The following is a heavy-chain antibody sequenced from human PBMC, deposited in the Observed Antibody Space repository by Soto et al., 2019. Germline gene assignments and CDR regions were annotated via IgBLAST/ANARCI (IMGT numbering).Heavy chain of an antibody. J-gene: IGHJ4*02. CDR2: IYHSGST. Sequence: QVQLQESGPGLVKPSGTLSLTCAVSGGSISSSNWWSWVRQPPGKGLEWIGEIYHSGSTNYNPSLKSRVTVSVDKSKNQLSLKLSSVTAADTAVYYWASVALYCSGGSCYNWGQGTLVTVSS. D-gene: IGHD2-15*01. CDR3: ASVALYCSGGSCYN. CDR1: GGSISSSNW. V-gene: IGHV4-4*02.